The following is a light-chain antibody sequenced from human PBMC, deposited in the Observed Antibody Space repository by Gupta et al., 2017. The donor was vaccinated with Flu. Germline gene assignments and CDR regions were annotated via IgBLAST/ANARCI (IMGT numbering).Light chain of an antibody. CDR3: SSYTSSNTLV. Sequence: QSALTQPASVSGSPGQSITISCTGTSSDVGGYNYVSWYQQHPGNAPKLIISEVSNRPPGVSNRFSGSKSGNTASLTISGLQAEDEADYYCSSYTSSNTLVFGGGTKLTVL. CDR2: EVS. J-gene: IGLJ2*01. CDR1: SSDVGGYNY. V-gene: IGLV2-14*01.